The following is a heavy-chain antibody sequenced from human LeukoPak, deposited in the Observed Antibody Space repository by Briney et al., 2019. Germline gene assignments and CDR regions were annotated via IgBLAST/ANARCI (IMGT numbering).Heavy chain of an antibody. CDR3: ARGRSSGWDDAFDI. CDR1: GGSISSGDYY. V-gene: IGHV4-30-4*08. J-gene: IGHJ3*02. Sequence: SQTLSLTCTVSGGSISSGDYYWRWLRQPPGTGLEWLGYIYYSGSTYYNPSLKSRVTISVDTSKNQFSLKLSSVTAADTAVYYCARGRSSGWDDAFDIWGQGTMVTVSS. CDR2: IYYSGST. D-gene: IGHD6-19*01.